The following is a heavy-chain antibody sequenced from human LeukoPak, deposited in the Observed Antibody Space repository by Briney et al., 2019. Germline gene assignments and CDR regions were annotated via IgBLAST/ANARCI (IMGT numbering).Heavy chain of an antibody. CDR1: GGSISSSSYY. Sequence: SETLSLTCTVSGGSISSSSYYWGWIRQPPGKGLEWIGSIYYSGSTYYNPSLKSRVTISVDTSKNQFSLKLSSVTAADTAVYYCARGLVNSSWYYDYWGQGTLVTVSS. D-gene: IGHD6-13*01. CDR2: IYYSGST. CDR3: ARGLVNSSWYYDY. J-gene: IGHJ4*02. V-gene: IGHV4-39*07.